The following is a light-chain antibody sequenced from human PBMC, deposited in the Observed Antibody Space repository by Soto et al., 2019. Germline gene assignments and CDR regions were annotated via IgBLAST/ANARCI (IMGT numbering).Light chain of an antibody. CDR2: DAS. CDR3: QQYDNLPPIT. V-gene: IGKV1-33*01. CDR1: QDMSNY. J-gene: IGKJ5*01. Sequence: DIQMTQSPSSLSASVGDRVTITCQASQDMSNYLNWYQQKPGKAPKLLIYDASNLETGVPSRFSGSGSGTDLTFTISSLQPEDIATYYYQQYDNLPPITCGQGTRLEIK.